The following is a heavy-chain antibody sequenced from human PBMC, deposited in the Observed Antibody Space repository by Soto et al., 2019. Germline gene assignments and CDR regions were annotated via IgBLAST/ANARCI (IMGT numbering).Heavy chain of an antibody. CDR1: GFTLSSYN. V-gene: IGHV3-48*02. Sequence: EVQLVESGGGLVQPGGSLRLSCAASGFTLSSYNMNWVRQAPGKGLEWVSYISGSSDTIYYADSVKGRFTISRDNAKNSLYLQMDSLRDEDTAVYYRARDHGGSTWFVGIYYYFGVDVWGQGTTVTVSS. CDR3: ARDHGGSTWFVGIYYYFGVDV. D-gene: IGHD6-13*01. J-gene: IGHJ6*02. CDR2: ISGSSDTI.